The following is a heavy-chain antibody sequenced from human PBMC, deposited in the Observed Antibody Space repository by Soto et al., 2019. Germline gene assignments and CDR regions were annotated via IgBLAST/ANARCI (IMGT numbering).Heavy chain of an antibody. Sequence: SETLSLTCAVYGGSFSGYYWSWIRQPPGKGLEWIGDINHSGSTNYNPSPKSRVTISVDTSTNQFSLKLSSVTAADTAVYYCARGGTHYCGSGSYYGYGMDVWGQGTTVTVSS. CDR3: ARGGTHYCGSGSYYGYGMDV. CDR2: INHSGST. V-gene: IGHV4-34*01. CDR1: GGSFSGYY. J-gene: IGHJ6*02. D-gene: IGHD3-10*01.